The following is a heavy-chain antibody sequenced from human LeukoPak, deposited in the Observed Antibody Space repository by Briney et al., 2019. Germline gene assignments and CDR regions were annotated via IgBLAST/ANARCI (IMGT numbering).Heavy chain of an antibody. Sequence: LTCTVSGGSISSYYWSWIRQPAGKGLEWVSVIYSGGSTYYADSVKGRFTISRDNSKNTLYLQMNSLRAEDTAVYYCARGLGSSWVFDYWGQGTLVTVSS. CDR2: IYSGGST. CDR1: GGSISSYY. V-gene: IGHV3-66*01. CDR3: ARGLGSSWVFDY. D-gene: IGHD6-13*01. J-gene: IGHJ4*02.